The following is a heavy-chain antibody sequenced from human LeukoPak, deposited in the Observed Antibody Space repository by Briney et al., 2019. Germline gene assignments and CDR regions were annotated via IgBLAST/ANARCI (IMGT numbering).Heavy chain of an antibody. D-gene: IGHD5-18*01. CDR2: VYPATSDT. J-gene: IGHJ4*02. CDR1: GYSFPNYW. Sequence: GESLKISCKGSGYSFPNYWIGWVRQMPGKGLEWIGIVYPATSDTTYSPSFQGQVTISADKSSSTAYLQWSSLKASDTAIYYCARPKTQGGYNYEFEFWGQGTLVTVSS. CDR3: ARPKTQGGYNYEFEF. V-gene: IGHV5-51*01.